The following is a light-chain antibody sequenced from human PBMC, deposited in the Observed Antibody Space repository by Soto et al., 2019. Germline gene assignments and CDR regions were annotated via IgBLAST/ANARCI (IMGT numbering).Light chain of an antibody. V-gene: IGKV1-5*03. CDR1: QSISSW. CDR2: NAS. CDR3: QQYNNWPS. Sequence: DIQMTQSPSTLSASLGDRVTITCRASQSISSWLAWYQQKPGKAPKLLIYNASSLESGVPSRFSGSGSGTEFTLTITSLQSEDFAVYYCQQYNNWPSFGQGTKVDIK. J-gene: IGKJ1*01.